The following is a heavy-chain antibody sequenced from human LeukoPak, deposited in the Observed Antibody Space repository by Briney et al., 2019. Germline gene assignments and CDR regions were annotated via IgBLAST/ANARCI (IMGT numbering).Heavy chain of an antibody. J-gene: IGHJ5*02. Sequence: GGSLRLSCAASGFTFSGYWMHWVRQAPGKGLVWVSRINSDGSSTSYADSVKGRFTISRDNAKNTLYLQMNSLRAEDTAVYYCARNSGSYYNLWFDPWGQGTLVTVSS. CDR1: GFTFSGYW. D-gene: IGHD1-26*01. CDR3: ARNSGSYYNLWFDP. CDR2: INSDGSST. V-gene: IGHV3-74*01.